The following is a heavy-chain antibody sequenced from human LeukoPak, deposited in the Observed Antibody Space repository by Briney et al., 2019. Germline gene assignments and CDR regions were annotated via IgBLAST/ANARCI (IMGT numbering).Heavy chain of an antibody. V-gene: IGHV3-48*03. CDR2: VSGSGSTI. CDR3: ARVAAVGKGVFDY. D-gene: IGHD6-13*01. CDR1: GFTFSSYE. Sequence: QPGGSLRLSCAASGFTFSSYEMNWVRQAPGKGPEWVSYVSGSGSTIYYADSVKGRFTISRDNAKTSLYLQMNSLRVEDTAVYYCARVAAVGKGVFDYWGQGTLVTVSS. J-gene: IGHJ4*02.